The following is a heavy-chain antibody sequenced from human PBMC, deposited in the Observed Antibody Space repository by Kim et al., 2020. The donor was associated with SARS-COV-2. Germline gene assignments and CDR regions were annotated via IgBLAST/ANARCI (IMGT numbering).Heavy chain of an antibody. V-gene: IGHV4-59*01. CDR1: GDSIRSYY. CDR3: ARRAMTGYYDY. CDR2: GYYTGTT. J-gene: IGHJ4*02. Sequence: SETLSLTCTVSGDSIRSYYWSWIRRPPGKRLEWIGYGYYTGTTNYNPSLESRVTISVDTSKNQISLKLSSVTATDTAVYYCARRAMTGYYDYWGPGTRVT. D-gene: IGHD3-9*01.